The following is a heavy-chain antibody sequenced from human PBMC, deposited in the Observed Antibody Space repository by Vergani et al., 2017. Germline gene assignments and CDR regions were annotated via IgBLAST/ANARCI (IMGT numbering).Heavy chain of an antibody. V-gene: IGHV1-46*03. J-gene: IGHJ2*01. CDR3: VRDREAGRTTPAHGKFGGDWNFDL. CDR1: GYTFTSYY. D-gene: IGHD4-17*01. Sequence: QVQLVQSGAEVKKPGASVKVSCKASGYTFTSYYMHWVRQAPGQGLEWMGIINPSGGSTSYAQKFQGRVTMTRDTSTSTVYMELSSLRSEDTAVYYCVRDREAGRTTPAHGKFGGDWNFDLWGRGTLVTVSS. CDR2: INPSGGST.